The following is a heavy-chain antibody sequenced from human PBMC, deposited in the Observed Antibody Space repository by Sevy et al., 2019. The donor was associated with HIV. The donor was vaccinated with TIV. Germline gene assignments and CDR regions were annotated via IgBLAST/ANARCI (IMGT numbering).Heavy chain of an antibody. V-gene: IGHV3-33*01. CDR2: IWYDGSNK. Sequence: GGSLRLSCAASGFTFSSYGMHGVRQAPGKGLEWGAVIWYDGSNKYYADSVKGRFTISRDNSKNTLYLQMNSLRAEDTAGYYCAREGATIAANYDAFDIWGQGTMVTVSS. D-gene: IGHD6-13*01. J-gene: IGHJ3*02. CDR3: AREGATIAANYDAFDI. CDR1: GFTFSSYG.